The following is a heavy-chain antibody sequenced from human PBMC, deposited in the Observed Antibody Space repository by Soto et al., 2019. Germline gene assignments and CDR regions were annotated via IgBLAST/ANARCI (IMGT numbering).Heavy chain of an antibody. J-gene: IGHJ1*01. Sequence: SEILSLTCTVSGGSISSYYWSWIRQPPGKGLEWIGYIYYSGSTNYNPSHKSRVTISVDTSKNQFSLKLSSVTAADTAVYYCARAEIIDSSGYYYDAEYFQHWGQGTLVTVSS. CDR3: ARAEIIDSSGYYYDAEYFQH. CDR1: GGSISSYY. D-gene: IGHD3-22*01. V-gene: IGHV4-59*08. CDR2: IYYSGST.